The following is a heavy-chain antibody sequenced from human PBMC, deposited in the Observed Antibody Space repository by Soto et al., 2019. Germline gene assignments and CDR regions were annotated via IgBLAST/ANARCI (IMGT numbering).Heavy chain of an antibody. J-gene: IGHJ4*02. V-gene: IGHV3-23*01. Sequence: GGSLRLSCAASGFTFSSYAMSWVRQAPGKGLDWVSAIKGSGGSTYYADSVKGRFTITSDNSKHTLYLQMNSLRAEDTAVYYCATSQTPVSHVYFDYWGQGTMVTVYS. CDR1: GFTFSSYA. D-gene: IGHD2-15*01. CDR3: ATSQTPVSHVYFDY. CDR2: IKGSGGST.